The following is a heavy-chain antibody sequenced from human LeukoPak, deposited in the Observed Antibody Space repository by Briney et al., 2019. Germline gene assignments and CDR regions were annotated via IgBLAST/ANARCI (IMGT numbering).Heavy chain of an antibody. D-gene: IGHD6-6*01. J-gene: IGHJ4*02. V-gene: IGHV1-2*02. CDR2: INPNSGGT. CDR3: ARAMSGYSSSSDFDY. CDR1: GYTFTGYY. Sequence: ASVKVSCKASGYTFTGYYMHWVRQAPGQGLEWMGWINPNSGGTNYAQKFQGRVTMTRDTSISTAYMELSRLRSDDMAVYYCARAMSGYSSSSDFDYWGQGTLVTVSS.